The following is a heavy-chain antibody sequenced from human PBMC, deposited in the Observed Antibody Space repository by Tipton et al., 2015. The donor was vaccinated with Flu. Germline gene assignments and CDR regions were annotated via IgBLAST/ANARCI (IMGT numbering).Heavy chain of an antibody. D-gene: IGHD5-12*01. V-gene: IGHV4-4*07. J-gene: IGHJ4*02. CDR3: ARSAWLRFDY. CDR1: GGSISSYY. Sequence: TLSLTCTVSGGSISSYYWSWIRQPAGKGLEWIGRIYTSGSTYHNPSLKSRVTISVDTSKNQFSLKLSSVTAADTAVYYCARSAWLRFDYWGQGTLVTVSS. CDR2: IYTSGST.